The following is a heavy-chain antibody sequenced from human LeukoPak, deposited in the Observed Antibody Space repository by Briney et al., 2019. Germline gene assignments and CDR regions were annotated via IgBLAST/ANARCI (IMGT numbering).Heavy chain of an antibody. V-gene: IGHV4-59*01. D-gene: IGHD3-10*01. CDR1: GGSISNYY. Sequence: SETLSLTCIESGGSISNYYWNWIRQHPGKGLEWIGYIYYSGSTNYSPSLKSRVSISVDTSKNQFSLKLTSVTAADTAVYYCARGQRGFGVQYGMDVWGKGTTVTVSS. J-gene: IGHJ6*04. CDR3: ARGQRGFGVQYGMDV. CDR2: IYYSGST.